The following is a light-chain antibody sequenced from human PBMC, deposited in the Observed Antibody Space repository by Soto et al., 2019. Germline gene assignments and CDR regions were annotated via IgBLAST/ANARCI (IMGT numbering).Light chain of an antibody. Sequence: DIPMTQSPSSLSASVGDRVTITCRASQSISNYLAWYQQKPGKVPKLLIYAASTLQSGVPSRFSGSGSGTDFTLTISSLQPEDVATYYCQKYNSALALTFGGGTKVEIK. CDR2: AAS. CDR1: QSISNY. CDR3: QKYNSALALT. J-gene: IGKJ4*01. V-gene: IGKV1-27*01.